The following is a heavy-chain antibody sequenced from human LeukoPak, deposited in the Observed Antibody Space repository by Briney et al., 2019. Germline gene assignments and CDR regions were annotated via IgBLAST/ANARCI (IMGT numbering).Heavy chain of an antibody. CDR1: GGSIQSSTYY. V-gene: IGHV4-39*01. CDR2: IHYSGNV. Sequence: SETLSLTCTVSGGSIQSSTYYWGWIRQPPGKGLEWIGGIHYSGNVYYNPSLKSRVTIFADTSKNQFSLRLTSVTAADTAIYFCARLLGAPRYWGQGTLVTVSS. D-gene: IGHD1-26*01. J-gene: IGHJ4*02. CDR3: ARLLGAPRY.